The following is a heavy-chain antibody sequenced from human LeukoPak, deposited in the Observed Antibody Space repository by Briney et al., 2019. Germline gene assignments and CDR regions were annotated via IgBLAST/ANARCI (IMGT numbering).Heavy chain of an antibody. CDR2: MNPKSGGT. CDR1: GYSFIGYY. CDR3: ARLRDSSSPGDFDF. V-gene: IGHV1-2*02. J-gene: IGHJ4*02. Sequence: ASVKVSCKASGYSFIGYYLHWGRQAPGQGLEWMGWMNPKSGGTNYLQKFQGRVTMTRDTSISTAYMELIRVKSDDTAVYYCARLRDSSSPGDFDFWGQGTLVTVSS. D-gene: IGHD6-6*01.